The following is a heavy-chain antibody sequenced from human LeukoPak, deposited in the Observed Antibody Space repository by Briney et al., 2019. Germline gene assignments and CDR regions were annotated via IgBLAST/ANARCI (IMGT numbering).Heavy chain of an antibody. CDR2: ISPSGSI. CDR3: ARGDIGPRLGY. Sequence: SETLSLTCAVSGGSFSGFYWSWIRQPPRKGLEWIGEISPSGSINYTPSLKSRVIMSVDMSKNQFSLKLTSATAADTAVYYCARGDIGPRLGYWGQGTLVTVSS. D-gene: IGHD6-6*01. CDR1: GGSFSGFY. V-gene: IGHV4-34*01. J-gene: IGHJ4*02.